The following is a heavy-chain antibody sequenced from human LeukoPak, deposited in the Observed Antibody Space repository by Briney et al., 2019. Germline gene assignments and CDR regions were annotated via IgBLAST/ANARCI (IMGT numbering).Heavy chain of an antibody. CDR2: INWNGGST. D-gene: IGHD5-18*01. V-gene: IGHV3-20*04. Sequence: PGGSLRLSCAASGFTFDDYGMSWVRQGPGKGLEWVSGINWNGGSTGYTDSVKGRFTISRDNAKNSLYLQMSSLRAEDTALYYCARDKREGYSYGFSFDYWGQGTLVTVSS. J-gene: IGHJ4*02. CDR3: ARDKREGYSYGFSFDY. CDR1: GFTFDDYG.